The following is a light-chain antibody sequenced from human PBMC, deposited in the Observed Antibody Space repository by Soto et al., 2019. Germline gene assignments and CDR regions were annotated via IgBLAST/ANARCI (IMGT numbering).Light chain of an antibody. CDR1: SSDVGGHNY. Sequence: SVLTQPASVSGSPGQSITISYTGSSSDVGGHNYVSWYQQHPGKAPKLMIYEVTKQPSGVSNRFSGSKSGNTASLTISGLQAEDEADYYCSSYTFTSTLYVFGTGTKSPS. V-gene: IGLV2-14*01. CDR2: EVT. CDR3: SSYTFTSTLYV. J-gene: IGLJ1*01.